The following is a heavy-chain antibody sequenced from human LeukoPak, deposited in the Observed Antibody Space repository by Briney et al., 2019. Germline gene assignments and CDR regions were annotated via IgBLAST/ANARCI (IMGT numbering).Heavy chain of an antibody. D-gene: IGHD6-19*01. CDR3: AKAKSIAVAGTPIVY. CDR2: ISGSGDST. Sequence: GGSLRLSCAASGFTFSSYGMSWVRQAPGKGPEWVSVISGSGDSTYYADSAKGRFTISRDNSKNTLYLQMNSLRVEDMALYYCAKAKSIAVAGTPIVYWGQGTLVTVSS. CDR1: GFTFSSYG. J-gene: IGHJ4*02. V-gene: IGHV3-23*01.